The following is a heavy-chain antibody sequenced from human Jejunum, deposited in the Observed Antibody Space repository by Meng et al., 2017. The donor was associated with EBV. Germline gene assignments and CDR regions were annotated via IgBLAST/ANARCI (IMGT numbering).Heavy chain of an antibody. CDR2: IYAGNGDT. Sequence: QVQLVQSGAEVKKPGASVKVSCKASGYTFTSYAMQWVRQAPGQGFEWMGWIYAGNGDTKYSQKFQGRVTISMDTSASTAYMELSSLRSEDTAVYYCARVKYNTGWHTSDPWGQGTLVTVSS. CDR3: ARVKYNTGWHTSDP. V-gene: IGHV1-3*01. J-gene: IGHJ5*02. D-gene: IGHD6-19*01. CDR1: GYTFTSYA.